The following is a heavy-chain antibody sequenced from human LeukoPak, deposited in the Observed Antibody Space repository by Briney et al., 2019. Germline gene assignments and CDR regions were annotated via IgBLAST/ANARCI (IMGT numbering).Heavy chain of an antibody. CDR1: GYTFTGYY. Sequence: GASVKVSCKASGYTFTGYYMHWVRQAPGQGLEWMGWINPNSGGTNYAQKFQGRVTMTRDTSISTAYMELSRLRSDDTAVYYCARVRRYCSGGSCYYYYYMDVWGKGTTVTVSS. CDR3: ARVRRYCSGGSCYYYYYMDV. D-gene: IGHD2-15*01. V-gene: IGHV1-2*02. J-gene: IGHJ6*03. CDR2: INPNSGGT.